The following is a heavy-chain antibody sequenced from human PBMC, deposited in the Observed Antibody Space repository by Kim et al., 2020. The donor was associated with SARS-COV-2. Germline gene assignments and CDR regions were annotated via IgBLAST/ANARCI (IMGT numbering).Heavy chain of an antibody. D-gene: IGHD3-9*01. CDR1: GYTFTSYD. J-gene: IGHJ6*02. CDR2: MNPNSGNT. V-gene: IGHV1-8*01. CDR3: ARVCRGDILTGYLPLYYYYYGMDV. Sequence: ASVKVSCKASGYTFTSYDINWVRQATGQGLEWMGWMNPNSGNTGYAQKFQGRVTMTRNTSISTAYMELSSLRSEDTAVYYCARVCRGDILTGYLPLYYYYYGMDVWGQGTTVTVSS.